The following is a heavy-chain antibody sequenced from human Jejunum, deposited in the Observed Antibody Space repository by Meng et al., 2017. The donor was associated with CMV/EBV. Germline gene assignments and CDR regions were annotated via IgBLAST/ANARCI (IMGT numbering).Heavy chain of an antibody. Sequence: LTCTVSGASINNYYWSWIRQPPGKALEWIGYIHSTGSTYYNPSLNSRLIISVDTSRSHFSLRLTSVTAADTAVYYCARYSHGGYYFDYWGQGTLVTVSS. CDR3: ARYSHGGYYFDY. V-gene: IGHV4-59*01. CDR2: IHSTGST. CDR1: GASINNYY. D-gene: IGHD5-18*01. J-gene: IGHJ4*02.